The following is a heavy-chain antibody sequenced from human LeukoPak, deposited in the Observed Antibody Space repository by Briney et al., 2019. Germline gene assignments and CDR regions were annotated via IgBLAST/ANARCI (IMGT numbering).Heavy chain of an antibody. CDR3: AGDYAGSPDY. V-gene: IGHV3-74*03. Sequence: GGSLRLSCTASGFTFSTYWINWVRQSPGKGLVWVALINGDGSTTTHADSVKGRFTISRDNAKNTAYLQMNSLRDEDTAVYFCAGDYAGSPDYWGQGTLVTDSA. D-gene: IGHD3-10*01. CDR2: INGDGSTT. J-gene: IGHJ4*02. CDR1: GFTFSTYW.